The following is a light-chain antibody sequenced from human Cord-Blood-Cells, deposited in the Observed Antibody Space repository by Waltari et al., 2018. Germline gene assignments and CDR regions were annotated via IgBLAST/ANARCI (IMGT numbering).Light chain of an antibody. J-gene: IGKJ1*01. V-gene: IGKV1-5*03. CDR1: QSTSSW. CDR2: KAS. CDR3: QQYNRYSLT. Sequence: DIQMTQSPSTLSASVGDRVTITCRASQSTSSWLAWYQQKPGKDPKLLIYKASSLESGVPSRVSGSGSGTEFTLTISSLQPDIVAYYYCQQYNRYSLTFGQGTKVEIK.